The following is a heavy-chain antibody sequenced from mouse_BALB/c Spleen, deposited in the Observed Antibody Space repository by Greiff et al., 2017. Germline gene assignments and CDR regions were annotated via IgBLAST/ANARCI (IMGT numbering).Heavy chain of an antibody. CDR2: INPYNDGT. CDR1: GYTFTSYV. CDR3: ARSGRDGWYFDV. Sequence: EVKLQESGPELVKPGASVKMSCKASGYTFTSYVMHWVKQKPGQGLEWIGYINPYNDGTKYNEKFKGKATLTSDKSSSTAYMELSSLTSEDSAVYYCARSGRDGWYFDVWGAGTTVTVSS. J-gene: IGHJ1*01. V-gene: IGHV1-14*01. D-gene: IGHD3-1*01.